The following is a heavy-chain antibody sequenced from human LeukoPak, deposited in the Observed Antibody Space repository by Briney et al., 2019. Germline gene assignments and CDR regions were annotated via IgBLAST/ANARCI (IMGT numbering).Heavy chain of an antibody. D-gene: IGHD1-26*01. J-gene: IGHJ6*03. Sequence: SETLSLTCTVSGDSISNNAYYWGWIRQPPGKGLEWIGTVSYSGTTYYNPSLKSRVTMSVDTSKKEFSLRLTSVTAADTAVNYCARLISGSYYYYFYYYIDVWGKGTTVTVSS. CDR2: VSYSGTT. CDR3: ARLISGSYYYYFYYYIDV. V-gene: IGHV4-39*01. CDR1: GDSISNNAYY.